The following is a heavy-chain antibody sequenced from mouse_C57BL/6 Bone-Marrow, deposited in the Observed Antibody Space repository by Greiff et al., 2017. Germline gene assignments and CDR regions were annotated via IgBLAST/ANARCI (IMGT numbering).Heavy chain of an antibody. CDR2: ILPGSGST. J-gene: IGHJ2*01. CDR3: AREATVAYFDY. D-gene: IGHD1-1*01. CDR1: GYTFPGHW. V-gene: IGHV1-9*01. Sequence: QFPLQQSVAELMKPGASVKLSCKATGYTFPGHWIALVKQRPCPGLEWIGEILPGSGSTNYNEKVKGKATFTADTSSNTAYMQLSSLTTEDSAIYYCAREATVAYFDYWGQGTTLTVSS.